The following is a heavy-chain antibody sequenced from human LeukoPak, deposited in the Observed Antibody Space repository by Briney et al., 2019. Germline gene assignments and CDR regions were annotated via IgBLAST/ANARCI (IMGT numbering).Heavy chain of an antibody. CDR1: GYTFTSYY. J-gene: IGHJ4*02. CDR3: ARDRRRITIFGVVIIPDYFDY. V-gene: IGHV1-46*01. CDR2: INPSGGST. Sequence: ASVRVSCKASGYTFTSYYMHWVRQAPGQGLEWMGIINPSGGSTSYAQKFQGRVTMTRDTSTSTVYMELSSLRSEDTAVYYCARDRRRITIFGVVIIPDYFDYWGQGTLVTVSS. D-gene: IGHD3-3*01.